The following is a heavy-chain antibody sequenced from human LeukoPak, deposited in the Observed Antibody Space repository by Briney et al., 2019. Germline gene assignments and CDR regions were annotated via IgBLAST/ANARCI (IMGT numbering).Heavy chain of an antibody. J-gene: IGHJ4*02. CDR2: INPSGGST. Sequence: ASVKVSCKAAGYTFTSQYMHWVRQAPGQGLEWMGIINPSGGSTRYAQKFQGRVTMTRDTSTSIVYMELSSLRSEDTAVYYCARVGIAAAGDYFDYWGQGTLVTVSS. CDR3: ARVGIAAAGDYFDY. V-gene: IGHV1-46*01. D-gene: IGHD6-13*01. CDR1: GYTFTSQY.